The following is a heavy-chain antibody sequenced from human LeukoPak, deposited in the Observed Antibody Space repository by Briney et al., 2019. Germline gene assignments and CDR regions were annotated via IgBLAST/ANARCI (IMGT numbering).Heavy chain of an antibody. V-gene: IGHV3-72*01. CDR1: GFTFSDYY. J-gene: IGHJ4*02. CDR2: IRNKANSHTT. D-gene: IGHD3/OR15-3a*01. CDR3: ARGLGGTGARYFDY. Sequence: GGSLRPSCAASGFTFSDYYMDWVRQAPGKGLEWVGRIRNKANSHTTEYAASVKGRFTISRDDSKNSLYLQMNSLKTDDTAVYYCARGLGGTGARYFDYWGQGTLVTVSS.